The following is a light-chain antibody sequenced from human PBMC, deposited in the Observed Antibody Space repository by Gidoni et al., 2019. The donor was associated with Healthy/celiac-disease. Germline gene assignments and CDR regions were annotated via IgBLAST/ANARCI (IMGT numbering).Light chain of an antibody. CDR3: QQYGSSRSS. CDR2: GAS. V-gene: IGKV3-20*01. J-gene: IGKJ2*04. Sequence: IVLTQSPGTLSLSPGERATLSCRASQSVSSSYLAWYQQKPGQAPRLLIYGASSRATGIPDRFSGSGSGTDFTLTISRLEPEDFAVYYCQQYGSSRSSFGQXTKLEIK. CDR1: QSVSSSY.